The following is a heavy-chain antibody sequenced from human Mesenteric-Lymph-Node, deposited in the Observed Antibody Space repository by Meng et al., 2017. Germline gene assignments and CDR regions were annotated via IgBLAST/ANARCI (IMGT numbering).Heavy chain of an antibody. J-gene: IGHJ4*02. V-gene: IGHV4-59*01. CDR3: ARVSAWGY. CDR1: GGSISSSY. Sequence: SETLSLTCTVSGGSISSSYWSWIRQPPGKGLEWIGYVYSSGSTNYNPSLKSRVTISVDTSKNQFFLMLSSVTAEDTAVYYCARVSAWGYWGQGTLVTVSS. D-gene: IGHD3-16*01. CDR2: VYSSGST.